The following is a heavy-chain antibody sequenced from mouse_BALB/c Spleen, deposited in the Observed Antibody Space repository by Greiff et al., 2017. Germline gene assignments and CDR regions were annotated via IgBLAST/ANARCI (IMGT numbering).Heavy chain of an antibody. CDR2: IWSGGST. V-gene: IGHV2-4-1*01. CDR1: GFSLTSYG. Sequence: QVQLQQSGPGLVQPSQSLSITCTVSGFSLTSYGVHWVRQSPGKGLEWLGVIWSGGSTDYNAAFISSLSISKDNSKGQVFFKMNSLQADDTAIYNCAKNAPPSGGAIDYWGQGTTVTVSS. CDR3: AKNAPPSGGAIDY. J-gene: IGHJ4*01.